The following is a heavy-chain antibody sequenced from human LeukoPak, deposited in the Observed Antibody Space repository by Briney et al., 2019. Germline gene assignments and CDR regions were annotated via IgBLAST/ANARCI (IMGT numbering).Heavy chain of an antibody. J-gene: IGHJ3*02. CDR3: ARSDGYGLVDI. CDR2: IYHTGST. CDR1: GGFISNSHW. V-gene: IGHV4-4*02. Sequence: PSETLSLTCAVSGGFISNSHWWRWVRPPPGKGLEWIAEIYHTGSTNYNPSLKSRVTISVDRSKNQFSLRLNSVTAADTAVYYCARSDGYGLVDIWGQGTMVTVS. D-gene: IGHD3-10*01.